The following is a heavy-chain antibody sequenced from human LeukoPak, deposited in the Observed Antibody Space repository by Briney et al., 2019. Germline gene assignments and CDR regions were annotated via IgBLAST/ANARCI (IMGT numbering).Heavy chain of an antibody. Sequence: SETLSLTCAVSDDSFSSHYWTWIRQPPGKGLEWSGDISYIGSTNYNPSLKSRVTISIDTSRNQFSLKLSSVTAADTAVYYCARGRYCSADICSGGDAFDIWGQGTMVSVSS. CDR2: ISYIGST. V-gene: IGHV4-59*11. J-gene: IGHJ3*02. CDR3: ARGRYCSADICSGGDAFDI. CDR1: DDSFSSHY. D-gene: IGHD2-15*01.